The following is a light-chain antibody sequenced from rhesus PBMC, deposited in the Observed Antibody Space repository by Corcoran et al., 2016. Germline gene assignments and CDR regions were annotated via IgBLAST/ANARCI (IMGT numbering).Light chain of an antibody. CDR2: GAS. Sequence: EIVMTQSPATLSLSPGERATLSCRASQSVSSSLAWYQQTPGQAPRLLIYGASSRATGIPDRFSGSGSVTEFTLTLSSLEPEDFAVYYCQQYSNWPYSFGQGTKVEIK. CDR3: QQYSNWPYS. J-gene: IGKJ2*01. CDR1: QSVSSS. V-gene: IGKV3-42*03.